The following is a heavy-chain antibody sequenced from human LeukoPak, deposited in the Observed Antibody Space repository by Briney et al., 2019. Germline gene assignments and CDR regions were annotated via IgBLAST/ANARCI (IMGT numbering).Heavy chain of an antibody. Sequence: GSLRLSCAASGFTFSSYWMHWVRQAPGKGLVWVSRINSDGSSTSYADSVKGRFTISRDNAKNTLYLQMNSLRAEDTAVYYCATSRDGYNLAYWGQGTLVTVSS. V-gene: IGHV3-74*01. J-gene: IGHJ4*02. CDR1: GFTFSSYW. D-gene: IGHD5-24*01. CDR3: ATSRDGYNLAY. CDR2: INSDGSST.